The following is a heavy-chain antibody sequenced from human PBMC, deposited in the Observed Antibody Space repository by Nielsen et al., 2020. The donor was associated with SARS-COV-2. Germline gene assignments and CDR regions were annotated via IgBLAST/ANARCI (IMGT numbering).Heavy chain of an antibody. D-gene: IGHD7-27*01. CDR1: GFTFSSYA. CDR2: ISYDGSNK. V-gene: IGHV3-30-3*01. Sequence: GESLKISCAVSGFTFSSYAMHWVRQAPGKGLEWVAVISYDGSNKYYVDSVKGRFTISRDNSKNTLYLQINSLRAEDTAVYYCARGNGWGSYFDYWGQGTLVTVSS. J-gene: IGHJ4*02. CDR3: ARGNGWGSYFDY.